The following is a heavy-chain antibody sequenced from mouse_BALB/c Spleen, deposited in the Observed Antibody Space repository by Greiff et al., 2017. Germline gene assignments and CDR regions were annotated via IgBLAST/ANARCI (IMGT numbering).Heavy chain of an antibody. J-gene: IGHJ2*01. CDR2: ISSGGST. V-gene: IGHV5-6-5*01. CDR1: GFTFSSYA. D-gene: IGHD2-2*01. CDR3: ARGGGYDEGDY. Sequence: EVKLVESGGGLVKPGGSLKLSCAASGFTFSSYAMSWVRQTPEKRLEWVASISSGGSTYYQDSVKGRFTISRDNARNILYLQMSSLRSEDTAMYYCARGGGYDEGDYWGQGTTLTVSS.